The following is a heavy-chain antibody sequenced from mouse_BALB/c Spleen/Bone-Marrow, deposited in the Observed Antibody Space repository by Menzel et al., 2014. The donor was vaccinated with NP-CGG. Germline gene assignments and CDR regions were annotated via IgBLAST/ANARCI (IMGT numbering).Heavy chain of an antibody. CDR2: IDPRSGGT. D-gene: IGHD1-1*01. V-gene: IGHV1-54*03. Sequence: QVQLQQSGAELVRPGTSVKVSCKASGYALTNYLIEWVKQRPGQGLEWIGVIDPRSGGTDYNEKFKGKAPLTADKSSSTAYMQLNSLTSGDSAVYFCARGGITTVVPYSMGYWGQGTSVTVSS. CDR1: GYALTNYL. J-gene: IGHJ4*01. CDR3: ARGGITTVVPYSMGY.